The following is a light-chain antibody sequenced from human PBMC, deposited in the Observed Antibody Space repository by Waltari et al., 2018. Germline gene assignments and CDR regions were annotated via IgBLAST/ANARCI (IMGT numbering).Light chain of an antibody. CDR1: SANIGAGYE. CDR2: GNT. V-gene: IGLV1-40*01. J-gene: IGLJ1*01. Sequence: QSVLTQPPPVSGAPGERVTISCTGSSANIGAGYEVTWYQQVPGTAPKLLIYGNTNRPSGVPDRVSGSKSGTSASLAITGLQAEDESDYYCQSYDSSGHYVFGSGTKVTVL. CDR3: QSYDSSGHYV.